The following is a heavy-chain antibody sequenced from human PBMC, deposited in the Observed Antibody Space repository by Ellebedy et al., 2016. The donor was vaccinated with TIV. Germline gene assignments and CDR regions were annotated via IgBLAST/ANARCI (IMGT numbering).Heavy chain of an antibody. D-gene: IGHD1-14*01. V-gene: IGHV3-43*01. J-gene: IGHJ4*02. Sequence: PGGSLRLSCAASGFTFDDYTMHWVRQAPGKGLQWVSLVTWDGETTYYADSVKGRFTISRDNSKSSLFLQMSSLRTDDTALYYCAKGSSEEFFDHWGQGTLVTVSS. CDR3: AKGSSEEFFDH. CDR1: GFTFDDYT. CDR2: VTWDGETT.